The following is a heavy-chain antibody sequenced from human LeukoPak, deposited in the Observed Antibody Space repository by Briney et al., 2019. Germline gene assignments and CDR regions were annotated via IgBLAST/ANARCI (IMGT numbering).Heavy chain of an antibody. Sequence: PGGSLRLSCTASGFTFSSYSLNWVRQAPGKGLEWVSAISGSGGSTYYADSVKGRFTISRDNSKNTLYLQMNSLRAEDTAVYYCAILIGYCSSTSCPLGGWGQGTLVTVSS. CDR2: ISGSGGST. CDR3: AILIGYCSSTSCPLGG. V-gene: IGHV3-23*01. J-gene: IGHJ4*02. D-gene: IGHD2-2*01. CDR1: GFTFSSYS.